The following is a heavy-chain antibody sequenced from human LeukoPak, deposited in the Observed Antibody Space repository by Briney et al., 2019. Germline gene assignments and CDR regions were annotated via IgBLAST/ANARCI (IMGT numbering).Heavy chain of an antibody. D-gene: IGHD2-2*01. CDR1: GRSISSYY. J-gene: IGHJ4*02. CDR2: IYYSGST. V-gene: IGHV4-59*08. CDR3: ARVIGYCSSTSCFGYFDY. Sequence: KSSETLSLTCTVSGRSISSYYWSWIRQPPGTGLEWVGYIYYSGSTNYNPSLKSRVTTSVDTSKNQRSLKLSSVTAADRAVYYCARVIGYCSSTSCFGYFDYWGQGTLVTVSS.